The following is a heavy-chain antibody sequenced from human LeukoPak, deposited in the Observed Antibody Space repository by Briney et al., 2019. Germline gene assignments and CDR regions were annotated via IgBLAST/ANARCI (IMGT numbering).Heavy chain of an antibody. Sequence: ASVKVSCKASGGTFSSYAISWVRQAPGQGLEWMGIINPSGGSTSYAQKFQGRVTMTRDTSTSTVYMELSSLRSEDTAVYYCARAYGNRHLLDYWGQRTLVTVSS. D-gene: IGHD1-14*01. J-gene: IGHJ4*02. V-gene: IGHV1-46*01. CDR3: ARAYGNRHLLDY. CDR2: INPSGGST. CDR1: GGTFSSYA.